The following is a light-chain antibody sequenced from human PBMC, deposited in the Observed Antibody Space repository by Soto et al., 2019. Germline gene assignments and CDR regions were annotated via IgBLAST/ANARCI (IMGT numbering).Light chain of an antibody. CDR3: NSYGGSNNWV. Sequence: QSALTQPPSASGSPGQSVAISCTGTSSDVGGYNYVSWYQQYPGKAPKLLIYEVTKRPSGVPDRFSGSKSGNTASLTVSGLQAEDEADYYCNSYGGSNNWVFGGGTKVTVL. CDR2: EVT. J-gene: IGLJ3*02. CDR1: SSDVGGYNY. V-gene: IGLV2-8*01.